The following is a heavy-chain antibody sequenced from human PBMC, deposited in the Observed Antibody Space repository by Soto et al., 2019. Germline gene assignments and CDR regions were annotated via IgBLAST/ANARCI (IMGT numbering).Heavy chain of an antibody. V-gene: IGHV1-2*04. D-gene: IGHD4-17*01. Sequence: QVQLVQSGAEVKKPGASVKVSCKAAGYTFSDYYMHWVRQAPGQGLEWMGWINPKSGDTSYAQKFQGWVTMTRDTSISTGYMELSRLRSDDTAVYYCARFKDADYRNWFDPWGQGTLVTVSS. CDR2: INPKSGDT. CDR1: GYTFSDYY. CDR3: ARFKDADYRNWFDP. J-gene: IGHJ5*02.